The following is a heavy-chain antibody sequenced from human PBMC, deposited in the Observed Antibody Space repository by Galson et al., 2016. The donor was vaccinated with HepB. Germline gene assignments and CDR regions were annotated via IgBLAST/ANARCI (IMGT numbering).Heavy chain of an antibody. CDR1: RFTFSSSW. D-gene: IGHD1-26*01. J-gene: IGHJ1*01. CDR3: AGGAGWELLV. Sequence: SLRLSCAASRFTFSSSWMSWVRQAPGKGLEWVANIKQEGGDKNYVDSVKGRFTISSDNAKDSVYLQMNRLTVDDTAVYYCAGGAGWELLVWGRGTQVTVSS. CDR2: IKQEGGDK. V-gene: IGHV3-7*01.